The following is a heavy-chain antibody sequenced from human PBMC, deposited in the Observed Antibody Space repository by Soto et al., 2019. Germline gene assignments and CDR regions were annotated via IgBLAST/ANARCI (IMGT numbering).Heavy chain of an antibody. CDR2: IYYSGST. V-gene: IGHV4-30-4*01. J-gene: IGHJ6*02. CDR3: ARDIGYGDVGDYYGMDV. D-gene: IGHD4-17*01. CDR1: GGSISSGDYY. Sequence: SETLSLTCTVSGGSISSGDYYWSWIRQPPGKGLEWIGYIYYSGSTYYNPSLKSRVTISVDTSKNQFSLKLSSVTAADTAVYYCARDIGYGDVGDYYGMDVWGQGTTVTVSS.